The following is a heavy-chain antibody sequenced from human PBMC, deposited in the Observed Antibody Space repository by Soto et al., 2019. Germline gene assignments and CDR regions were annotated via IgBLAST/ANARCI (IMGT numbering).Heavy chain of an antibody. CDR3: ARAGVPAAHSPWALSYGMDV. CDR1: GYTFTSYG. J-gene: IGHJ6*02. CDR2: ISAYNGNT. Sequence: ASVKVSCKASGYTFTSYGISWVRQAPGQGLEWMGWISAYNGNTNYAQKLQGRVTMTTETSTRTAYMELRSLRSDDTAVYYCARAGVPAAHSPWALSYGMDVWGQGTTVTVSS. D-gene: IGHD2-2*01. V-gene: IGHV1-18*01.